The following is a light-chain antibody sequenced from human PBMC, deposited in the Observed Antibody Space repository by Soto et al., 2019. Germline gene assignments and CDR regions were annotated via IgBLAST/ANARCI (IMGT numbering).Light chain of an antibody. Sequence: DIQITQSPSSLSASVEDRVTITCRASQGIRNDLGWYQQKPGKAPKLLIFAASSLQSGVPSRFSGSRSGPDFTLTISSLQPEDFATYYCQQSYSSPPTFGQGTKVDIK. J-gene: IGKJ1*01. V-gene: IGKV1-39*01. CDR3: QQSYSSPPT. CDR2: AAS. CDR1: QGIRND.